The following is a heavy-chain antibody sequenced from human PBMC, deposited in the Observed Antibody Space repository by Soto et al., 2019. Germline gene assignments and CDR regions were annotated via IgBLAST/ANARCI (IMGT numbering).Heavy chain of an antibody. CDR1: GGSISSYY. D-gene: IGHD1-1*01. CDR3: ARHLSTTIAPLPLDY. Sequence: SETLSLTCTVSGGSISSYYWSWIRQPPGKGLEWIAYIYYSGSTEYNPSLKSRVTISVDTSKNQFSLKLSSVTAADTAVYYCARHLSTTIAPLPLDYWGQGTLVTVSS. J-gene: IGHJ4*02. CDR2: IYYSGST. V-gene: IGHV4-59*08.